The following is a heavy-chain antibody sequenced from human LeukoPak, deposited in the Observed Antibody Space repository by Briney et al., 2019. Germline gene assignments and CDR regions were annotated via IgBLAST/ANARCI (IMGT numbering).Heavy chain of an antibody. CDR1: GFTFSSYW. CDR3: ARDWNGESALDY. Sequence: PGGSLRLSCAASGFTFSSYWMSWIRQAPGKGLEWVSYISSSGSTIYYADSVKGRFTISRDNAKNSLYLQMNSLRAEDTAVYYCARDWNGESALDYWGQGTLVTVSS. CDR2: ISSSGSTI. V-gene: IGHV3-11*01. J-gene: IGHJ4*02. D-gene: IGHD1-1*01.